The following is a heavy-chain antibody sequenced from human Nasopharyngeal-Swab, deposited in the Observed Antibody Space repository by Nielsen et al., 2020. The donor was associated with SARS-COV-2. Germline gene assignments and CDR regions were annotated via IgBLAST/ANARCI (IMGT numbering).Heavy chain of an antibody. J-gene: IGHJ6*02. D-gene: IGHD6-13*01. CDR1: GFTFSSYA. CDR3: AKDLRSSSRGGMDV. Sequence: GESLKISCAASGFTFSSYAMSWVRQAPGKGLEWASAISGSGGSTYYADSVKGRFTISRDNSKNTLYLQMNSLRAEDTAVYYCAKDLRSSSRGGMDVWGQGTTVTVSS. CDR2: ISGSGGST. V-gene: IGHV3-23*01.